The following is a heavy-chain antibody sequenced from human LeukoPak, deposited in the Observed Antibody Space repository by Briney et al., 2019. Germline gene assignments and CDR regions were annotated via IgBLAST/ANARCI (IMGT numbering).Heavy chain of an antibody. Sequence: GGSLRLSCAASGFTVSNNYMTWVRQAPGKGLEWVSVIYSGGITYYADSVKGRFTISRDNSKNTVYLQMNSLRAEDTAVYCCARGSTHYYVNWGQGTLVTVSS. CDR1: GFTVSNNY. V-gene: IGHV3-53*01. D-gene: IGHD3-10*02. J-gene: IGHJ4*02. CDR2: IYSGGIT. CDR3: ARGSTHYYVN.